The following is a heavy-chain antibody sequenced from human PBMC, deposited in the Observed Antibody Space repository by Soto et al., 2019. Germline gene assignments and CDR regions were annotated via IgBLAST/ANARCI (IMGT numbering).Heavy chain of an antibody. CDR3: ARDFHEAAGSFDAFDI. CDR1: GFTFSSYG. Sequence: GGSLRLSCAASGFTFSSYGMHWVRQAPGKGLEWVAVIWYDGSNKYYADSVKGRFTISRDNSKNTLYLQMNSLRAEDTAVYYCARDFHEAAGSFDAFDIWGQGTMVTVSS. D-gene: IGHD6-13*01. V-gene: IGHV3-33*01. J-gene: IGHJ3*02. CDR2: IWYDGSNK.